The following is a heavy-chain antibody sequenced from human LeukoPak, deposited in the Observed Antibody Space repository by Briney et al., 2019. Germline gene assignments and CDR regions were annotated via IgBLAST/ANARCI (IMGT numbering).Heavy chain of an antibody. CDR1: GFTFSSYG. CDR3: AKGPYYYGSGSYFFDY. Sequence: PGGSLRLSCAASGFTFSSYGMHWARQAPGKGLEWVAVISYDGSNKYYADSVKGRFTISRDNSKNTLYLQMNSLRAEDTAVYYCAKGPYYYGSGSYFFDYWGQGTLVTVSS. CDR2: ISYDGSNK. V-gene: IGHV3-30*18. D-gene: IGHD3-10*01. J-gene: IGHJ4*02.